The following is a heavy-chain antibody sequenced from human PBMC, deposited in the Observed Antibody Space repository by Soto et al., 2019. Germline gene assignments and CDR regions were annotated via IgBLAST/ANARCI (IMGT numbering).Heavy chain of an antibody. Sequence: GGSLRLSCAASGFTFSSYGMHWVRQAPGKGLEWVAVISYDGSNKYYADSVKGRFTISRDNSKNTLYLQMNSLRAEDTAVYYCAKDLWVAVAGDFDYWGQGTLVTVSS. D-gene: IGHD6-19*01. J-gene: IGHJ4*02. CDR1: GFTFSSYG. CDR3: AKDLWVAVAGDFDY. CDR2: ISYDGSNK. V-gene: IGHV3-30*18.